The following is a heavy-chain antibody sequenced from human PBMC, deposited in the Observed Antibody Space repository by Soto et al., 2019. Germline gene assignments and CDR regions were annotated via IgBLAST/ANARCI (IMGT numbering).Heavy chain of an antibody. CDR3: AIHPNPLLWVGAGGHSFDN. J-gene: IGHJ4*02. CDR2: ISYDGSNK. D-gene: IGHD3-10*01. V-gene: IGHV3-30-3*01. Sequence: QVQLVESGGGVVQPGRSLRLSCAASGFTFSSYAMHWVRQAPGKGLEWVAVISYDGSNKYYADSVKGRFTISRDNSKNTLYLQMNSLRAADTAVYYCAIHPNPLLWVGAGGHSFDNWGQGSLVTVSS. CDR1: GFTFSSYA.